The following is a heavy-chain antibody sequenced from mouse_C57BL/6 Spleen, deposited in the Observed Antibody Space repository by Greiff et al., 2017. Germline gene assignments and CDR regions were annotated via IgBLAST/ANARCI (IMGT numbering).Heavy chain of an antibody. CDR1: GYTFTSYW. V-gene: IGHV1-50*01. Sequence: QVQLQQPGAELVKPGASVKLSCKASGYTFTSYWMQWVKQRPGQGLEWIGEIDPSDSYTNYNQKFKGKATLTVDTSSSTAYMQLSSLTSEDSAVYYCARRGGLRHFYAMDYWGQGTSVTVSS. D-gene: IGHD2-4*01. CDR2: IDPSDSYT. CDR3: ARRGGLRHFYAMDY. J-gene: IGHJ4*01.